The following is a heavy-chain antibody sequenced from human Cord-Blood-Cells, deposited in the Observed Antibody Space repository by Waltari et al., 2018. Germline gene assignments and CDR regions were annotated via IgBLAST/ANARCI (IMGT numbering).Heavy chain of an antibody. V-gene: IGHV3-30*04. CDR2: ISYDGSNK. CDR1: GFTFSSYA. CDR3: ARDGSPGRGSYRYNY. D-gene: IGHD3-16*02. J-gene: IGHJ4*02. Sequence: QVQLVESGGGVVQPGRSLRLSCAASGFTFSSYAIHWVRQAPGKGLEWVAVISYDGSNKYYADSVKGRFTISRDNSKNTLYLQMNSLRAEDTAVYYCARDGSPGRGSYRYNYWGQGTLVTVSS.